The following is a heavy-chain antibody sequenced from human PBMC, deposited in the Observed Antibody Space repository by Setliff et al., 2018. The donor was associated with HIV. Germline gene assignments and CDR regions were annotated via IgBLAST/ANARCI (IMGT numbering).Heavy chain of an antibody. Sequence: SVKVSCKASGGTFSIYAISWVRQAPGQGLEWMGGIIPILGMSIYAQKFQGRVTITADESTSTAYMELSSLRSDDTAVYYCARGGVCTSTSCGGNYYYGMDVWGQGTTGTVS. CDR1: GGTFSIYA. J-gene: IGHJ6*02. CDR2: IIPILGMS. D-gene: IGHD2-2*01. V-gene: IGHV1-69*10. CDR3: ARGGVCTSTSCGGNYYYGMDV.